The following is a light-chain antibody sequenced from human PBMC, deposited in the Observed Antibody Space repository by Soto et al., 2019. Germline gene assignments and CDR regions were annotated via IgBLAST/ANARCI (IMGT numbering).Light chain of an antibody. CDR3: MQGIHLPWT. CDR1: QSLVHSDGNTY. CDR2: KVS. J-gene: IGKJ1*01. V-gene: IGKV2-30*02. Sequence: DVVMTQSPLSLPVTPGQPASISCRSSQSLVHSDGNTYLNWFQQRPGQSPRRLIYKVSNRDSGFPDKFSDSGSGTDFTLKINRVEDEDVGVYHCMQGIHLPWTFGQGTQVDIK.